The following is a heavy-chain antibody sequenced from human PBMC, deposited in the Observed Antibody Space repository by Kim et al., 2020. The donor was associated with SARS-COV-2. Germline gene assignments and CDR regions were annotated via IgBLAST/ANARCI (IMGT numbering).Heavy chain of an antibody. J-gene: IGHJ6*02. CDR1: GGSFSGYY. CDR3: ASRLRYSSSWYYYYYGMDV. Sequence: SETLSLTCAVYGGSFSGYYWSWIRQPPGKGLEWIGEINHSGSTNYNPSLKSRVTISVDTSKNQFSLKLSSVTAADTAVYYCASRLRYSSSWYYYYYGMDVWGQGTTVTVSS. CDR2: INHSGST. D-gene: IGHD6-13*01. V-gene: IGHV4-34*01.